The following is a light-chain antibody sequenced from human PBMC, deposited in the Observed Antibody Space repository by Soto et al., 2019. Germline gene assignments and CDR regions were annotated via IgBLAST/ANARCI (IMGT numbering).Light chain of an antibody. V-gene: IGLV2-14*01. CDR2: DVS. CDR3: SSYTSSTTHV. CDR1: SSDVGGYNY. J-gene: IGLJ1*01. Sequence: QSVLTQPASVSGSPGQSISISCTGTSSDVGGYNYVSWYQQHPGKAPKLIIYDVSNRPSGVSNRFSGSKSGNTASLTISGLQADEQADYSCSSYTSSTTHVFGTGTKLTVL.